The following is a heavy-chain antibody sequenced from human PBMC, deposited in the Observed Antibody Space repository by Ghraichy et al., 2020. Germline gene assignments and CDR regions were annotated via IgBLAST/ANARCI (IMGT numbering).Heavy chain of an antibody. D-gene: IGHD1-26*01. J-gene: IGHJ4*02. CDR1: GFSLSTRGMR. CDR2: IDWDDDK. Sequence: QTLSLTCTFSGFSLSTRGMRVTWIRQPPGKALEWLARIDWDDDKFYSTSLKTRLTISKDTSKNQLVLTMTNMDPVDTATYYCARVCGSYQFDYWGQGTLVTVSS. V-gene: IGHV2-70*04. CDR3: ARVCGSYQFDY.